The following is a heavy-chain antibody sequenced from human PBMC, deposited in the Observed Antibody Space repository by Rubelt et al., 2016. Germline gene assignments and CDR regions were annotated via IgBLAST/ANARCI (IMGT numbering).Heavy chain of an antibody. CDR3: AREAYSYSRLSYYGLDV. J-gene: IGHJ6*02. CDR2: ISSSSSYI. CDR1: GFTFSSYS. V-gene: IGHV3-21*01. D-gene: IGHD6-13*01. Sequence: EVQLVESGGGLVKPGGSLRLSCAASGFTFSSYSMNWVRQAPGKGLEWASSISSSSSYIYYADSVNGRFTISRDNAQNSLYLQMNSLRAEDTAVYYCAREAYSYSRLSYYGLDVWGQGTTVTVSS.